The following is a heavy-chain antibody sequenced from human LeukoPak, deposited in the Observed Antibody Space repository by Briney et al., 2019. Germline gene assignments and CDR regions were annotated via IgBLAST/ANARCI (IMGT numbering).Heavy chain of an antibody. CDR2: INHSGST. CDR3: ARGLPRRRWNYGGSCFDY. Sequence: SETLSLTCAVYGGSFSGYYWSWIRQPPGKGLEWIGEINHSGSTNYNPSLKSRVTISVDTSKNQFSLKLSSVTAADTAVYYCARGLPRRRWNYGGSCFDYWGQGTLVTVSS. D-gene: IGHD1-7*01. CDR1: GGSFSGYY. J-gene: IGHJ4*02. V-gene: IGHV4-34*01.